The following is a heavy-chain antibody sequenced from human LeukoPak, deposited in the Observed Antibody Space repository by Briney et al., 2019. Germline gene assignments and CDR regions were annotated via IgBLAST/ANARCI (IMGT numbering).Heavy chain of an antibody. V-gene: IGHV4-39*01. CDR3: ARHPNTYYDFWSGYYYYMDV. Sequence: SETLSLTCTVSGGSISSYYWGWIRQPPGKGLEWIGSIYYSGSTYYNPSLKSRVTISVDTSKNQFSLKLSSVTAADTAVYYCARHPNTYYDFWSGYYYYMDVWGKGTTVTVSS. CDR1: GGSISSYY. CDR2: IYYSGST. J-gene: IGHJ6*03. D-gene: IGHD3-3*01.